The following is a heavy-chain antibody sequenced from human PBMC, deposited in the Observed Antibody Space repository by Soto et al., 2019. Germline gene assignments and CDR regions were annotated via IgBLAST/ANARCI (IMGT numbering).Heavy chain of an antibody. CDR2: IIPIFGTA. V-gene: IGHV1-69*01. D-gene: IGHD3-22*01. Sequence: VKVSCKASGGTFSSYAISWVRQAPGQGLEWMGGIIPIFGTANYAQKFQGRVTITADESTSTAYMELSSLRSEDTAVYYCALDYDSSGYYYRPDAFDIWGQGTMVTVPS. J-gene: IGHJ3*02. CDR3: ALDYDSSGYYYRPDAFDI. CDR1: GGTFSSYA.